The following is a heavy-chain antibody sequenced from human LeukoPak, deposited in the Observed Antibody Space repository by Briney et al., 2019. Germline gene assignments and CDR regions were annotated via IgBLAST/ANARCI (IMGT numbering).Heavy chain of an antibody. D-gene: IGHD4-17*01. CDR2: IKPDGSEK. J-gene: IGHJ4*02. V-gene: IGHV3-7*01. CDR1: GFTFSTYW. CDR3: ARDDYGDYFFDF. Sequence: ARSLTLSCAASGFTFSTYWMTWVRQAPGKGLEWIANIKPDGSEKYYVDSVKGRFTISRDNAKNSLYLQLNSLRAEDTAMYYCARDDYGDYFFDFWGQGTLVTVSS.